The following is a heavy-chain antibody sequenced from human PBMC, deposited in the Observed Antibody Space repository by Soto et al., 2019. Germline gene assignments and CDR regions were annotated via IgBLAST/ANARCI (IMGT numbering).Heavy chain of an antibody. CDR2: ISGSGGST. CDR3: AKFPELSYYYYGMDV. D-gene: IGHD1-7*01. CDR1: GLTFSSYA. V-gene: IGHV3-23*01. Sequence: GGSLRLSCAASGLTFSSYAMSWVRQAPGKGLEWVSAISGSGGSTYYADSVKGRFTISRDNSKNTLYLQMNSLRAEDTAVYYCAKFPELSYYYYGMDVWGQGTTVTVSS. J-gene: IGHJ6*02.